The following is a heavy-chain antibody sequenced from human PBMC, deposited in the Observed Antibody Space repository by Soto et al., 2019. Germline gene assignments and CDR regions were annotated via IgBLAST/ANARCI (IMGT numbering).Heavy chain of an antibody. CDR3: ARPPNGAFFHRGVDV. CDR1: GFIFDSFS. Sequence: EVQLLESGGGLVQPGGSLRLSCVASGFIFDSFSMSWVRQAPGKGPEWVSGITGNSDAADYAESVKGRFTISRDNSKNTRYLQMNSLRAEDTAIYFCARPPNGAFFHRGVDVWGQGTTVIVSS. V-gene: IGHV3-23*01. J-gene: IGHJ6*02. D-gene: IGHD2-8*01. CDR2: ITGNSDAA.